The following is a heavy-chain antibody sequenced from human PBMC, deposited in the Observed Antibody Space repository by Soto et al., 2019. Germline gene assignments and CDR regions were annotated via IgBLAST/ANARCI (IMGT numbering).Heavy chain of an antibody. CDR1: GDCISSYY. J-gene: IGHJ4*02. D-gene: IGHD6-19*01. Sequence: PSETVSLTCIVSGDCISSYYWSWIRQPPGKGLEWIGYIYYTGSTTYNPSLSGRATISLDTSKTQFSLELSSVTAADTAVYYCARGSPAVAGIFDYWGQGTLVTVSS. CDR3: ARGSPAVAGIFDY. V-gene: IGHV4-59*01. CDR2: IYYTGST.